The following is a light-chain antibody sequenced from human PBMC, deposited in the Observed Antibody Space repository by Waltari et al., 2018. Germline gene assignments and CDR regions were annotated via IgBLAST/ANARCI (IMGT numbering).Light chain of an antibody. CDR2: DAS. V-gene: IGKV1-33*01. CDR1: QDITYF. Sequence: EIQMTQSPSSLSASVGDRVTISCQASQDITYFLNWYQQKPGKAPKLLIYDASNLETGVPSRFSGSGSGTDFTFTINSLQSEDTATYYCQQYENLPLTFGGGTKVEIK. CDR3: QQYENLPLT. J-gene: IGKJ4*01.